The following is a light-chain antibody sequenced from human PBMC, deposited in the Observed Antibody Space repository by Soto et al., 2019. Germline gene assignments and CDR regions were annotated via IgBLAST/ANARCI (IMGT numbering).Light chain of an antibody. CDR2: EVS. V-gene: IGLV2-18*02. CDR3: NSYTGSSTYV. CDR1: SSDVGSYNR. Sequence: QSVLTQPPSVSGSPGQSVAISWTGTSSDVGSYNRVSWYQQPPGAAPKLMIYEVSNRPSGVPDRFSGSKSGNTASLTISGLQAEDEADYYCNSYTGSSTYVFGTGTKLTVL. J-gene: IGLJ1*01.